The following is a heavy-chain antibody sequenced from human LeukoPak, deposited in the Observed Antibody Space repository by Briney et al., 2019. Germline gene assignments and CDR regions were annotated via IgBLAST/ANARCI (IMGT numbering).Heavy chain of an antibody. D-gene: IGHD5-18*01. J-gene: IGHJ4*02. CDR2: IKQDGSEK. Sequence: GGSLRLSCAASGFTFSSYAMHWVRQAPGKGLEWVANIKQDGSEKYYVDSVKGRFTISRDNAKNSLYLQMNSLRAEDTAVYYCARVINVDTAMDYWGQGTLVTVSS. CDR3: ARVINVDTAMDY. CDR1: GFTFSSYA. V-gene: IGHV3-7*03.